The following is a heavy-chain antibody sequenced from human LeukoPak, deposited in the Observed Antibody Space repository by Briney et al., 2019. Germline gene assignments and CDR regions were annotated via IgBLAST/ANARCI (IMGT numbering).Heavy chain of an antibody. CDR1: GGTLSSYA. CDR2: FIPIFATA. J-gene: IGHJ6*04. CDR3: ARCSCSSTSCSGANYGRDV. D-gene: IGHD2-2*01. V-gene: IGHV1-69*13. Sequence: SVKVSCKASGGTLSSYAISWVRQAPGQGLEWMGGFIPIFATANYPQKFQGRVTITADESTSTAYMELSSLRSEDTAVYYCARCSCSSTSCSGANYGRDVWGKGTTVTVSS.